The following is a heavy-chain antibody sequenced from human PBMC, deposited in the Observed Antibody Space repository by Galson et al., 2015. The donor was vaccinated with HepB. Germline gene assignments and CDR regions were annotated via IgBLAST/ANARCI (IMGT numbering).Heavy chain of an antibody. V-gene: IGHV3-30*04. Sequence: SLRLSCAASGFTFSSYAMHWVRQAPGKGLEWVAVISYDGSNKYYADSVKGRFTISRDNSKNTLYLQMNSLRAEDTAVYYCARDGQLWLFIETYYFDYWGQGTLVTVSS. D-gene: IGHD5-18*01. CDR2: ISYDGSNK. CDR3: ARDGQLWLFIETYYFDY. CDR1: GFTFSSYA. J-gene: IGHJ4*02.